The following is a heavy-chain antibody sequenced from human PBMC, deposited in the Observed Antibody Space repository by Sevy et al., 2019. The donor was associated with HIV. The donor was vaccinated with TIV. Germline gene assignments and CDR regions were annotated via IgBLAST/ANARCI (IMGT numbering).Heavy chain of an antibody. CDR2: IYSGCRT. J-gene: IGHJ4*02. V-gene: IGHV3-53*01. CDR3: ASGYDSSGFEFDY. Sequence: GGSLRLSCAASGFTVSSNYMSWVRQAPGKGLEWVSVIYSGCRTYYADSVKGRFTISRDNSRNTLYLQMNSLRAEDTAVYYCASGYDSSGFEFDYWGQGILVTVSS. CDR1: GFTVSSNY. D-gene: IGHD3-22*01.